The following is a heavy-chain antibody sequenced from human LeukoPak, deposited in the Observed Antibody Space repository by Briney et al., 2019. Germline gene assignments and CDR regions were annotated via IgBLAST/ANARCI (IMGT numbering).Heavy chain of an antibody. CDR1: GFTFSSYA. CDR2: INHSGST. V-gene: IGHV4-34*01. J-gene: IGHJ1*01. Sequence: GSLRLSCAASGFTFSSYAMSWVRQAPGKGLEWIAEINHSGSTNYNPSLKSRVTISVDTSKNQFSLRLTSVTAADTGLYYCARGGSFYYGSASLEYFQHWGQGTLVTVSS. D-gene: IGHD3-10*01. CDR3: ARGGSFYYGSASLEYFQH.